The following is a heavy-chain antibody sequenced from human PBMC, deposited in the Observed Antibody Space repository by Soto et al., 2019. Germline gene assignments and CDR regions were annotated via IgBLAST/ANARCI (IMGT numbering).Heavy chain of an antibody. CDR1: GGTFSSYA. J-gene: IGHJ5*02. D-gene: IGHD3-22*01. V-gene: IGHV1-69*01. CDR2: IIPIFGTA. CDR3: ARDGNYDSSCYCRNWFDP. Sequence: QVQLVQSGAEVKKPGSSVKVSCKASGGTFSSYAISWVRQAPGQGLEWMGGIIPIFGTANYAQKFQGRVTITADESTCTAYMELSSLRCEDTAVYYCARDGNYDSSCYCRNWFDPWGQGTLVTVSS.